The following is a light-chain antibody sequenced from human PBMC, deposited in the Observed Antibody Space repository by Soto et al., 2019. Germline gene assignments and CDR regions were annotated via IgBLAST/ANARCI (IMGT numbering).Light chain of an antibody. CDR2: GAS. V-gene: IGKV3-20*01. CDR1: QSVSSSF. Sequence: EIVLTQSPGTLSSSPGDRATLSCRASQSVSSSFLAWYQQKPGQAPRLLIYGASSRATGIPDRFSGSGSGTDFTLTISRLEPEDVAVYYCQQYGSSPLTFGGGTKVEIK. J-gene: IGKJ4*01. CDR3: QQYGSSPLT.